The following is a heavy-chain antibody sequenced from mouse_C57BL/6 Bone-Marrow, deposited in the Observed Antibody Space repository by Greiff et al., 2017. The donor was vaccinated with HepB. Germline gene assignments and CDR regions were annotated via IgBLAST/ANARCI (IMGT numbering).Heavy chain of an antibody. CDR2: ISYSGST. J-gene: IGHJ1*03. CDR1: GYSITSDY. Sequence: EVHLVESGPGLAKPSQTLSLTCSVTGYSITSDYWNWIRKFPGNKLEYMGYISYSGSTYYNPSLKSRISITRDTSKNQYYLQLNSVTTEDTATYYCARRRSTMVTTWYFDVWGTGTTVTVSS. D-gene: IGHD2-2*01. CDR3: ARRRSTMVTTWYFDV. V-gene: IGHV3-8*01.